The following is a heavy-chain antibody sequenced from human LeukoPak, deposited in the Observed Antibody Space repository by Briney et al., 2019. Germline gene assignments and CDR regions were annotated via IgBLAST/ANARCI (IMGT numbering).Heavy chain of an antibody. J-gene: IGHJ4*02. CDR1: GGAISSDNYY. Sequence: PSETLSLTCTVSGGAISSDNYYWGWIRQPPGKGLEWIGSINYSGTTYYNPSLKSRVSISVDTSRTQFSLRLSSVTAADTAVYYCARLSDYWGQGPLVTVSS. CDR2: INYSGTT. V-gene: IGHV4-39*01. CDR3: ARLSDY.